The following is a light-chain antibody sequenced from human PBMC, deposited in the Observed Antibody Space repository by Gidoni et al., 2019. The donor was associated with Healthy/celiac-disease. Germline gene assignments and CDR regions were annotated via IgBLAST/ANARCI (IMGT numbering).Light chain of an antibody. CDR1: QSVSSSY. CDR2: CAA. Sequence: GLTQTPGTQSLSPGERATLSCRASQSVSSSYLAWSHQKPGQAPSLLIYCAACSSTGIPAWCFGSGSWTDFTLTISRLVPADVSVYYCHQYGCSPWTFGPGTKVEIK. CDR3: HQYGCSPWT. V-gene: IGKV3-20*01. J-gene: IGKJ1*01.